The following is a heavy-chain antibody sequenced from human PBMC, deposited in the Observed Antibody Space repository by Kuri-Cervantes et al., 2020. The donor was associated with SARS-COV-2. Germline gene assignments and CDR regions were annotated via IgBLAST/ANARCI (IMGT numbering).Heavy chain of an antibody. J-gene: IGHJ4*02. CDR2: ISGSGGST. D-gene: IGHD5-12*01. Sequence: GGSLRLSCAASGFTFSSYAMSWVRQAPGKGLEWVSAISGSGGSTYYADSVKGRFTISRDNSENTLYLQMNSLRAEDTAVYYCAHIGGYSGYDPDYWGQGTLVTVSS. CDR1: GFTFSSYA. CDR3: AHIGGYSGYDPDY. V-gene: IGHV3-23*01.